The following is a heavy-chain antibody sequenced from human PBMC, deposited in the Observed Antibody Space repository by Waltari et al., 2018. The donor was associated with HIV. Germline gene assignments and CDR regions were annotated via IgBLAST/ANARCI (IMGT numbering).Heavy chain of an antibody. D-gene: IGHD5-12*01. Sequence: QVQLQESGPGLVKPSETLSLTCTVSGASVSSGSYYLRWIRQPPGKGLEWIGYIYYSGSTNYNPSLKSRVTISVDTSKNQFSLKLSSVTAADTAVYYCARDRIDGYTSGGNYWGQGTLVTVSS. V-gene: IGHV4-61*01. CDR2: IYYSGST. CDR1: GASVSSGSYY. CDR3: ARDRIDGYTSGGNY. J-gene: IGHJ4*02.